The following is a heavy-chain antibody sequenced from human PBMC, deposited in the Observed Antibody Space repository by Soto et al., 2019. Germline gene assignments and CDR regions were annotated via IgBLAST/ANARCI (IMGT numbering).Heavy chain of an antibody. CDR3: ARDRVLGSGSTDY. V-gene: IGHV3-74*01. J-gene: IGHJ4*02. CDR2: INNDGTTT. Sequence: EVQLVESGGNLVQPGGSLRLSCAASGLTFSGYWMHWVRQAPGKGLMWVSRINNDGTTTNYADSVKGRFTISRDNTKNTVYLQMPSLRGEDTAVYYCARDRVLGSGSTDYWGQGTLVTVSS. CDR1: GLTFSGYW. D-gene: IGHD3-10*01.